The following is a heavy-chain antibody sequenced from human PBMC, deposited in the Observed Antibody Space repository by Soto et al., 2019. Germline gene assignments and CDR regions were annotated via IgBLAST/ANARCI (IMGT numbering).Heavy chain of an antibody. CDR1: GYSFTSYW. CDR3: AAYPSYYYDSSGPVPAFDI. J-gene: IGHJ3*02. Sequence: GESLKISCKGSGYSFTSYWISWVRQMPGKGLEWMGRIDPSDSYTNYSPSFQGHVTISADKSISTAYLQWSSLKASDTAMYYCAAYPSYYYDSSGPVPAFDIWGQGTMVTVSS. D-gene: IGHD3-22*01. CDR2: IDPSDSYT. V-gene: IGHV5-10-1*01.